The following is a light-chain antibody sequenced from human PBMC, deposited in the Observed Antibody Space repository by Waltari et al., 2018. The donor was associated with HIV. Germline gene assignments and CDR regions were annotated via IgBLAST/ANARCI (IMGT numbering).Light chain of an antibody. CDR1: QSVTTF. J-gene: IGKJ2*01. CDR3: QQTSSSPST. CDR2: GAY. V-gene: IGKV1-39*01. Sequence: DIQMTQSPSSLSAFVGDRVTIACRTSQSVTTFLNWYYQKPGKAPKLLIYGAYNLQSGVPSRFSGSGSGTYFTLTITSLQPEDFATYYCQQTSSSPSTFGQGTKLE.